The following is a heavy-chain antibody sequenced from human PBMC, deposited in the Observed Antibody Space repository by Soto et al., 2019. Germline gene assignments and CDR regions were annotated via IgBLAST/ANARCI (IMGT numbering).Heavy chain of an antibody. CDR3: AREVVVGATAKFDR. J-gene: IGHJ5*02. D-gene: IGHD2-21*01. CDR2: FYRGGRR. CDR1: GFGVTESKTY. V-gene: IGHV3-53*03. Sequence: EVQMVESGGGLIQPGGSLKLSCAVSGFGVTESKTYVSWIRQAPGKGLEWVAAFYRGGRRNYAASVKGRFVISRDKSENSVFLQLNLVRVEDTAVYYCAREVVVGATAKFDRWGQGTMVIVSP.